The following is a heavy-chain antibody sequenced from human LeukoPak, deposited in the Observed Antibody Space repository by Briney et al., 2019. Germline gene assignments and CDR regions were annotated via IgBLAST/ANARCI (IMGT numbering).Heavy chain of an antibody. CDR3: AKDPLESSTSFNWFDT. CDR1: GFTFSSYA. J-gene: IGHJ5*02. Sequence: PGGSLRLSCAASGFTFSSYAMSWVGQAPGKGLEWVSAISGSGGSTYYADSVKGRFTISRDNSKNTLYLQMNSLRAEDTAVYYCAKDPLESSTSFNWFDTSGQGTLVTVSS. V-gene: IGHV3-23*01. D-gene: IGHD2-2*01. CDR2: ISGSGGST.